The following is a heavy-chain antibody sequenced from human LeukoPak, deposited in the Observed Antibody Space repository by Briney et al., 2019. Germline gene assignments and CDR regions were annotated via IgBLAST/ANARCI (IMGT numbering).Heavy chain of an antibody. Sequence: SETLSLTCTVSAGSVTSGSYYWGWIRQPPGKGLEWIGSIHYSGNTYYNPSLKSRVSISVDTSKNQFSLKVNSVTAADRAVYYCARHEGSYYDKSGYTFDYWGQGTLVTVFS. CDR3: ARHEGSYYDKSGYTFDY. CDR2: IHYSGNT. D-gene: IGHD3-22*01. J-gene: IGHJ4*02. V-gene: IGHV4-39*01. CDR1: AGSVTSGSYY.